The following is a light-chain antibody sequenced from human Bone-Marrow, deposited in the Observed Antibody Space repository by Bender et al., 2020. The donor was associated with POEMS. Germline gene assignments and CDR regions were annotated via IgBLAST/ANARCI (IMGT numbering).Light chain of an antibody. CDR3: AVWDDSLNGWV. Sequence: QSVLTQPPSASGTPGQRVTIPCSGGSSNIGAHAVNWYQHLPGTAPKLLIYSSHRRPSEVPDRFSGSKSGTSASLVITGLQAEDEGDYYCAVWDDSLNGWVFGGGTKLTVL. V-gene: IGLV1-44*01. CDR2: SSH. CDR1: SSNIGAHA. J-gene: IGLJ3*02.